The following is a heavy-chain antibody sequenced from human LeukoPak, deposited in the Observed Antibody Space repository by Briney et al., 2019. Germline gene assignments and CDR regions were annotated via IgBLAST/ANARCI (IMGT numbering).Heavy chain of an antibody. CDR1: GFTFSSYW. V-gene: IGHV3-74*01. D-gene: IGHD3-10*01. J-gene: IGHJ4*02. CDR3: AKLFESGTYNNFFHY. Sequence: GGSLRLSCAASGFTFSSYWMHWVRQALGKGLVWVSRINSDGSSTSYADSVKGRFTISRDNAKNSLYLQMNSLRAEDTAVYYCAKLFESGTYNNFFHYWGQGTLVTVFS. CDR2: INSDGSST.